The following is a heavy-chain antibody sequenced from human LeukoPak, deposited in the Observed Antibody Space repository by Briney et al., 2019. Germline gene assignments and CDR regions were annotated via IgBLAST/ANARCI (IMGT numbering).Heavy chain of an antibody. V-gene: IGHV4-39*07. CDR1: GGSISRSSYY. J-gene: IGHJ4*02. CDR2: VYDSGRT. Sequence: SETLSLTCTVSGGSISRSSYYWGWIRQPPGKGLEWIGNVYDSGRTNYNPSLKSRVTISIDTSKNQFSLKLSFVTAADTAVYYCARGMDAAMAPFDYWGQGTLVSVSS. D-gene: IGHD5-18*01. CDR3: ARGMDAAMAPFDY.